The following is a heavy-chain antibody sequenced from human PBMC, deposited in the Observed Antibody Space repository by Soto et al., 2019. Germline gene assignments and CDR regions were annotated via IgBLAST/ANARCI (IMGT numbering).Heavy chain of an antibody. D-gene: IGHD4-17*01. J-gene: IGHJ5*02. CDR1: GFTFSSYG. Sequence: EVQLLESGGGLVQPGGSLRLSCAASGFTFSSYGMSCVRQAPGKGLEWVSAISDSGGRTYYADSVKGRFTISRDNSKNTLYLQMNCLRYEDTAVYYCAKGRYGDYGWFDPWGQGTLVTVSS. V-gene: IGHV3-23*01. CDR3: AKGRYGDYGWFDP. CDR2: ISDSGGRT.